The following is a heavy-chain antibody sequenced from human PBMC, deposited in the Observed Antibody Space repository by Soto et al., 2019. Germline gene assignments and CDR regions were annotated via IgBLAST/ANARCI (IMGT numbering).Heavy chain of an antibody. CDR3: ARFHSSGGDYYYYGMDV. D-gene: IGHD6-25*01. CDR2: IWYDGSNK. CDR1: GFTFSSYG. Sequence: PVGSLRLSCAASGFTFSSYGMHWVRQAPGKGLEWVAVIWYDGSNKYYADSVKGRFTISRDNSKNTLYLQMNSLRAEDTAVYYCARFHSSGGDYYYYGMDVWGQGTTVTVSS. V-gene: IGHV3-33*01. J-gene: IGHJ6*02.